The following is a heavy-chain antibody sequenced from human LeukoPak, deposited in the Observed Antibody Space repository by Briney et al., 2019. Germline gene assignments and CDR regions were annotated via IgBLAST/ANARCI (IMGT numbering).Heavy chain of an antibody. CDR3: ARESEGLGAFDI. V-gene: IGHV3-21*05. Sequence: KPGGSLRLSCAASGFTFSTYSMVWVRQAPGKGLEWISYIYTTGSAIYYADSVKGRFTISRDNAKNSLYLQMNSLRAEDTAVYYCARESEGLGAFDIWGQGTMVTVSS. D-gene: IGHD3-16*01. CDR2: IYTTGSAI. J-gene: IGHJ3*02. CDR1: GFTFSTYS.